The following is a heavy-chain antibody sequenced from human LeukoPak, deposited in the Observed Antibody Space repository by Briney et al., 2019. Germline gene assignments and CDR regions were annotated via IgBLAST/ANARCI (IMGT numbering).Heavy chain of an antibody. Sequence: GGSLRLSCAASGFTFSSYAMSWVRQAPGKGLEWVSAISASGVTTHYADSVKGRFTISRDNSKNTLYLQMSSLRAEDAAIYYCAKDSRGDYVAWLDPWGQGTLVSVSS. J-gene: IGHJ5*02. V-gene: IGHV3-23*01. CDR2: ISASGVTT. D-gene: IGHD4-17*01. CDR1: GFTFSSYA. CDR3: AKDSRGDYVAWLDP.